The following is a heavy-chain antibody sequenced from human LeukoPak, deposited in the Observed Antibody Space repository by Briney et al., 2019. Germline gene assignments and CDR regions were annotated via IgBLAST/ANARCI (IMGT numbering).Heavy chain of an antibody. CDR3: ARHTLVGARNAFDI. CDR2: MYYSGNT. CDR1: GGSISSYY. V-gene: IGHV4-59*08. Sequence: SESLSLTCNVSGGSISSYYWSWIRQPPGRGLEWIGYMYYSGNTNYNPSLKSRVTTSVDSSKNQFSLKLSSVTAADTAVYYCARHTLVGARNAFDIWGQGTMVTVSS. D-gene: IGHD1-26*01. J-gene: IGHJ3*02.